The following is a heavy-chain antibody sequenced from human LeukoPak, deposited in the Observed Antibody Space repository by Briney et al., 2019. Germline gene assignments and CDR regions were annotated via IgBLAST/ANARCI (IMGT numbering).Heavy chain of an antibody. CDR1: GGSFSGYY. V-gene: IGHV4-34*01. Sequence: SETLSLTCAVYGGSFSGYYWSWIRQPPGKGLEWIGEINHSGSTNYNPSLKSRVTISVDTSKNQFSLKLSSVTAADTAVYYCARAFAVVVVAAIRLRPIEGNWFDPWGQGTLVTVSS. CDR2: INHSGST. D-gene: IGHD2-15*01. CDR3: ARAFAVVVVAAIRLRPIEGNWFDP. J-gene: IGHJ5*02.